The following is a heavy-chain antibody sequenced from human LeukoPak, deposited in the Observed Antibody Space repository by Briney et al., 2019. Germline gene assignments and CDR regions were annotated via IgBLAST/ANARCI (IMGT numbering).Heavy chain of an antibody. J-gene: IGHJ4*02. CDR2: IYYSGST. CDR1: GGSISSYY. D-gene: IGHD3-3*01. V-gene: IGHV4-59*08. CDR3: ARHETGVAWFDY. Sequence: PSETLSLTCTVSGGSISSYYWSWIRQPPGKGLEWIGYIYYSGSTNYNPSLKSRVTISVDTSKNQFSLKLSSVTAADTAVYYCARHETGVAWFDYWGQGTLVTVSS.